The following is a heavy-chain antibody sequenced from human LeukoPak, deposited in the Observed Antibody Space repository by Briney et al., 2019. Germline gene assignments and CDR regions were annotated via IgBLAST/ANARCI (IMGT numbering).Heavy chain of an antibody. Sequence: PGGSLRLSCAASRFTFSSYSMNWVRQAPGKGLEWVSYISSSSGTIYYADSVKGRFTISRDNAKNSLYLQMNSLRDEDTAVYYCARVVRWLRFVFDYWGQGTLVTVSS. CDR2: ISSSSGTI. J-gene: IGHJ4*02. V-gene: IGHV3-48*02. D-gene: IGHD5-12*01. CDR3: ARVVRWLRFVFDY. CDR1: RFTFSSYS.